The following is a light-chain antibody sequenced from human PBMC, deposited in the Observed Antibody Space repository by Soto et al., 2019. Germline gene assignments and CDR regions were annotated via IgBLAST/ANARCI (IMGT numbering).Light chain of an antibody. CDR2: DAS. Sequence: EIVLTHSPATLSLSPCERATLSFSASQSVSSYLAWYQQKPGQAPRLLIYDASNRATGIPARFSGSGSGTDFTLTISSLEPEDFAVYYCQQRSNWPSLTFGGGTKVDI. J-gene: IGKJ4*01. V-gene: IGKV3-11*01. CDR3: QQRSNWPSLT. CDR1: QSVSSY.